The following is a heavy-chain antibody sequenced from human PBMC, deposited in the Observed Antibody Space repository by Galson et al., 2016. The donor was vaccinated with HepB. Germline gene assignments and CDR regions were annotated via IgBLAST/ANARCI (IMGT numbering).Heavy chain of an antibody. J-gene: IGHJ2*01. V-gene: IGHV4-61*01. Sequence: SETLSLTCTVSGDSVNNYNYYWSWIRQPPEKGLEWIGYIYYSGTTDCNPSLKSRLTMAVDASKNQFSLKLSSVTAADTAVYFCARDQGGYFDLWGRGALVTVSS. CDR1: GDSVNNYNYY. CDR3: ARDQGGYFDL. CDR2: IYYSGTT.